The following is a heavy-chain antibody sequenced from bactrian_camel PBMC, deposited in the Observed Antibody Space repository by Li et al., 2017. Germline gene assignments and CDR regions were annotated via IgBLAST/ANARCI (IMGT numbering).Heavy chain of an antibody. D-gene: IGHD5*01. CDR1: GCTYRPCN. J-gene: IGHJ4*01. CDR2: IYTALGSV. CDR3: AAGRICLRGTIKSVDY. V-gene: IGHV3S63*01. Sequence: HVQLVESGGGSVQAGGSLRLSCAASGCTYRPCNMGWFRQAPGKEREGVACIYTALGSVHYSDSVKGRFTISQDNGKATVYLQMNSLNPGDTAVYYCAAGRICLRGTIKSVDYLGQGTQVTVS.